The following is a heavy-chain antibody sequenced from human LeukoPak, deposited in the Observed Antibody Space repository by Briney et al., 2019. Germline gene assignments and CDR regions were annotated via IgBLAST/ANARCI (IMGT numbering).Heavy chain of an antibody. CDR3: ARLSFGDSHFDQ. CDR1: GGSISSYY. CDR2: IYTSGST. Sequence: PSETLSLTCTVSGGSISSYYWSWIRQPAGKGLEWIGRIYTSGSTNYNPSLKSRVTMSVATSKNHFSLNLTSVTAADTAIYYCARLSFGDSHFDQWGQGTLVSVSS. D-gene: IGHD3-10*01. J-gene: IGHJ4*02. V-gene: IGHV4-4*07.